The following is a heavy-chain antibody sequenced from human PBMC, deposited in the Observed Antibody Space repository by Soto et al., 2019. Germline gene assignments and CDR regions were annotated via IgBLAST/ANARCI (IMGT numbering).Heavy chain of an antibody. CDR2: IIGSGGST. D-gene: IGHD3-22*01. V-gene: IGHV3-23*01. Sequence: GGSLRLSCAASGFTFSSYAMIWVRQAPGKGLEWVSAIIGSGGSTYYADSVKGRFTISIDNSKNTLYLQMNSLRAEDTAVYYCPKDLGDYYDSSGYPDYWGQGTLVTVSS. CDR3: PKDLGDYYDSSGYPDY. CDR1: GFTFSSYA. J-gene: IGHJ4*02.